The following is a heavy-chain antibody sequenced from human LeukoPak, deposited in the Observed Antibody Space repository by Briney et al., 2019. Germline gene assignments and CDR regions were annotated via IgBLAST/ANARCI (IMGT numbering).Heavy chain of an antibody. CDR1: GGTFSSYA. V-gene: IGHV1-69*06. CDR3: ARAGGVNSGYDLDY. J-gene: IGHJ4*02. Sequence: SVKVSCKASGGTFSSYAISWVRQAPGQGLEWMGGIIPIFGTANYAQKFQGRVMITADKSTSTAYMELSSLRSEDTAVYYCARAGGVNSGYDLDYWGQGTLVTVSS. CDR2: IIPIFGTA. D-gene: IGHD5-12*01.